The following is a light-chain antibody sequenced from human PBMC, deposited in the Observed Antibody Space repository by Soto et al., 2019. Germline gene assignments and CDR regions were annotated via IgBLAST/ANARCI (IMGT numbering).Light chain of an antibody. J-gene: IGKJ5*01. Sequence: EEVMTQSPATLSVSPGERAALSCRASQSVGSSLAWYQQKPGQAPRLLIYGASTRATGIPARFSGRGSGTEFTLTISSLQSEDFAVYYCQQYNNWPYTFGQGTRPEIK. CDR1: QSVGSS. CDR2: GAS. CDR3: QQYNNWPYT. V-gene: IGKV3-15*01.